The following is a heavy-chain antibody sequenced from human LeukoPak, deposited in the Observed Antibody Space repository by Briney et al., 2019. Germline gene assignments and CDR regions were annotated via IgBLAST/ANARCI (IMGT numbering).Heavy chain of an antibody. CDR3: AKDMGGSYNWFDP. CDR2: ISWNSGSI. V-gene: IGHV3-9*01. D-gene: IGHD1-26*01. Sequence: GGSLRLSCAASGFTFDDYAMHWVRQAPGKGLEWVSGISWNSGSIGYADSVKGRFTISRDNAKNSLYLQMNSLRAEDTALYYCAKDMGGSYNWFDPWGQGTLVTVSS. J-gene: IGHJ5*02. CDR1: GFTFDDYA.